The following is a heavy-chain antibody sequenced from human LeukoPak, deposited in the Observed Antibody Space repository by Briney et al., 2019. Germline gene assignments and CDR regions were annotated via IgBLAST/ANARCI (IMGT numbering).Heavy chain of an antibody. CDR2: ISYDGSNK. J-gene: IGHJ4*02. Sequence: GGSLRLSCAASGFTFSSYAMHRVRQAPGKGLEWVAVISYDGSNKYYADSVKGRFTISRDNSKNTLYLQVNSLRAEDTAVYYCAKDHDYSNSGIIWGQGTLVTVSS. D-gene: IGHD4-4*01. CDR3: AKDHDYSNSGII. CDR1: GFTFSSYA. V-gene: IGHV3-30-3*01.